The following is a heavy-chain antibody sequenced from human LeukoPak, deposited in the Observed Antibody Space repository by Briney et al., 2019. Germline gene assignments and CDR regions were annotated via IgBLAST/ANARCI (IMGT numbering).Heavy chain of an antibody. D-gene: IGHD6-13*01. CDR1: RLPLSSYA. CDR3: AKAFGYSRSWFDN. CDR2: ISGNGGST. Sequence: GGSLRLSCAASRLPLSSYAISSVRQAPGKGLEWVSGISGNGGSTYYADSVKGRFTISRDNSKNTLYLQMNSLRVGDTAVYYCAKAFGYSRSWFDNWGQGTLVTVSS. J-gene: IGHJ4*02. V-gene: IGHV3-23*01.